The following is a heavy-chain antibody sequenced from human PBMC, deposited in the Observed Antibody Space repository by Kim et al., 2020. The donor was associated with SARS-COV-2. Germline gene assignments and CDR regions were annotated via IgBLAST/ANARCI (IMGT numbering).Heavy chain of an antibody. CDR2: ISGSGRST. V-gene: IGHV3-23*01. Sequence: GGSLRLSCVASGFTFSAYAMTWVRQAPGKGLEWVSGISGSGRSTYYADSMRGRFTISRDNSNNTSYLHMNSLRAEDTALYYCAKDFRTFPGSHFDNLGQG. CDR1: GFTFSAYA. D-gene: IGHD6-25*01. J-gene: IGHJ4*02. CDR3: AKDFRTFPGSHFDN.